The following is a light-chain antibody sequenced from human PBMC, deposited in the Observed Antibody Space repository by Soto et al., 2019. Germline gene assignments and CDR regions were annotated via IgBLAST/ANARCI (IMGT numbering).Light chain of an antibody. Sequence: QSVLTQPPSGSAAPGQKVTISCSGSSSNIGNNYVSWYQQLPGTAPKLLIYDSNKRPSGIPDRFSGSKSGTSATLDITGLQTGDEADYYCATWDSSLTGEVFGGGTKLTVL. J-gene: IGLJ2*01. CDR2: DSN. CDR1: SSNIGNNY. CDR3: ATWDSSLTGEV. V-gene: IGLV1-51*01.